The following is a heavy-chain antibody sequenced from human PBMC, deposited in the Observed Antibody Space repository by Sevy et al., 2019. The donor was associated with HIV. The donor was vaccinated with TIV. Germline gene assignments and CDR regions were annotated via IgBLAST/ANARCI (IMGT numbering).Heavy chain of an antibody. CDR2: ISYDGSNK. V-gene: IGHV3-30*04. J-gene: IGHJ6*02. Sequence: GGSLRLSCAASGFTFSSYAMHWVRQAPGKGPEWVAVISYDGSNKYYADSVKGRFTISRDNSKNTLYLQMNSLRAEDTAVYYCARGGQPYFDWLFSGMDVWGQGTTVTVSS. CDR3: ARGGQPYFDWLFSGMDV. D-gene: IGHD3-9*01. CDR1: GFTFSSYA.